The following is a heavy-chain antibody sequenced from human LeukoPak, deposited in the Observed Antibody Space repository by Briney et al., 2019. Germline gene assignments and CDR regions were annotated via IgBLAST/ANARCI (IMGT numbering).Heavy chain of an antibody. D-gene: IGHD6-19*01. CDR1: GFTFDEYA. V-gene: IGHV3-9*01. CDR2: ISWNSGSI. CDR3: AKDDSNGYSSGWIDY. Sequence: PGGSLRLSCAASGFTFDEYAMHWVRQAPGKGLEWVSGISWNSGSIGYADSVKGRFTISRDNAKNSLYLQMNSLRAEDTASHYCAKDDSNGYSSGWIDYWGQGALVTVSS. J-gene: IGHJ4*02.